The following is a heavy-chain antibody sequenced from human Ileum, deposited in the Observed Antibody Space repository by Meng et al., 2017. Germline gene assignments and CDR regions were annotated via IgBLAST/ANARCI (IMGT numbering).Heavy chain of an antibody. CDR2: ISYDGSNE. J-gene: IGHJ6*01. CDR3: ARTSTVTTQFYYYGMDV. CDR1: GFTFSSFT. Sequence: GESLKISCAASGFTFSSFTMHWVRQAPGKGLEWVAIISYDGSNEYYAESVKGRFTISRDNSKNTLFLQMNSLRAEDTAVYYCARTSTVTTQFYYYGMDVWGQGTTVT. D-gene: IGHD4-17*01. V-gene: IGHV3-30*01.